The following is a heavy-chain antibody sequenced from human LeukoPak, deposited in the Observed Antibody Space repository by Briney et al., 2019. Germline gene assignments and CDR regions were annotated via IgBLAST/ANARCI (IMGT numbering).Heavy chain of an antibody. D-gene: IGHD1-7*01. V-gene: IGHV1-18*01. CDR2: ISAYNGNT. Sequence: GASVKVSCKASRYTFTRYGISWVRQAPGQGLEWMGWISAYNGNTNYAQTLQGRVTMTTDTSTSTAYMELRSLRSDATAVYYCAINWNYDDAFDIWGQGTMVTVSS. CDR3: AINWNYDDAFDI. CDR1: RYTFTRYG. J-gene: IGHJ3*02.